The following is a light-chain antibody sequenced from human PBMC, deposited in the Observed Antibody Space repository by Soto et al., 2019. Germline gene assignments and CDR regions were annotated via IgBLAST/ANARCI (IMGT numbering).Light chain of an antibody. J-gene: IGKJ1*01. V-gene: IGKV1-9*01. CDR3: QQLNSYPRT. Sequence: DIQLTQSPSFLSASVGDRITITCRASQGISSYLAWYQQKPGKAPKLLIYAASTLQSGVPSRFSGSGSGTEFTLTISSLQPEDCATYYCQQLNSYPRTFGQGTKVDIK. CDR1: QGISSY. CDR2: AAS.